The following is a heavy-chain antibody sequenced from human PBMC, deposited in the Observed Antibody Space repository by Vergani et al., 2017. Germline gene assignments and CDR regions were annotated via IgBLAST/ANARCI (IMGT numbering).Heavy chain of an antibody. J-gene: IGHJ4*02. Sequence: QVQLVESGGGVVQPGRSLRLSCAASGFTFSSYAMHWVRQAPGKGLEWGAVISYDGSNKYYADSVKGRFTISRDNSKNTLYLQMNSLRAEDTAVYYCARAPSIAAAGISDYWGQGTLVTVSS. CDR3: ARAPSIAAAGISDY. D-gene: IGHD6-13*01. CDR2: ISYDGSNK. CDR1: GFTFSSYA. V-gene: IGHV3-30*04.